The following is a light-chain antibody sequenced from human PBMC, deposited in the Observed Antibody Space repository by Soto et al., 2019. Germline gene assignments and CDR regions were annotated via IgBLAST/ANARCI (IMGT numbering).Light chain of an antibody. CDR1: DIGSKS. J-gene: IGLJ3*02. CDR3: QVGDSSSDQPV. V-gene: IGLV3-21*04. Sequence: SYELTQPPSVSVAPGKTARITWGGNDIGSKSVHWYQQKPGQAPVLVIYYDSDRPSGIPERFSGSNSGNTATLTISSVEAGDEADYYCQVGDSSSDQPVFGGGTKLTVL. CDR2: YDS.